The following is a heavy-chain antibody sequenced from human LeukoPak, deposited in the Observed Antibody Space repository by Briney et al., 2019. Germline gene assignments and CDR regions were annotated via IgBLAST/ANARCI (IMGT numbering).Heavy chain of an antibody. CDR2: INHSGST. CDR1: GGSISGYY. V-gene: IGHV4-34*01. Sequence: SETLSLTCTVSGGSISGYYWSWIRQPPGKGLEWIGEINHSGSTNYNPSLKSRVTISVDTSKNQFSLKLSSVTAADTAVYYCARTGGKYYYDSSGYYYLGGPNWFDPWGQGTLVTVSS. CDR3: ARTGGKYYYDSSGYYYLGGPNWFDP. J-gene: IGHJ5*02. D-gene: IGHD3-22*01.